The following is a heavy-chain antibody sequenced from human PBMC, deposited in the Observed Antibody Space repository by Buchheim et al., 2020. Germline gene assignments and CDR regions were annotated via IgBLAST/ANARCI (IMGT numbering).Heavy chain of an antibody. J-gene: IGHJ5*02. D-gene: IGHD3-16*01. CDR2: IYYSGST. Sequence: QVQLQESGPGLVKPSQTLSLTCTVSGGSVSSGGDYWSWIRQHPEKGLEWIGFIYYSGSTYYSPSLKSRVTMSMDTSKNQFSLRMRSLTVADTTVYYCVRGGGVRVPMLPWGQGILGTVSS. CDR1: GGSVSSGGDY. V-gene: IGHV4-31*03. CDR3: VRGGGVRVPMLP.